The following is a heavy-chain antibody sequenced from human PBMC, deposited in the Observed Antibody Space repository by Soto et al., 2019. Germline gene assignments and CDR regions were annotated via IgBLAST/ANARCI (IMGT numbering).Heavy chain of an antibody. Sequence: EVQLVESGGGLVQPGGSLRLSCAASGFTFSSYSMNWVRQAPGKGLEWVSSISSSSSYIYYADSVKGRFTISRDNAKNSLYLQMTSLRAEDTAVYYCARSYCSGGSCYFGEHRWAYYCGMDVWGQGTTVTVSS. V-gene: IGHV3-21*01. CDR1: GFTFSSYS. CDR3: ARSYCSGGSCYFGEHRWAYYCGMDV. D-gene: IGHD2-15*01. J-gene: IGHJ6*02. CDR2: ISSSSSYI.